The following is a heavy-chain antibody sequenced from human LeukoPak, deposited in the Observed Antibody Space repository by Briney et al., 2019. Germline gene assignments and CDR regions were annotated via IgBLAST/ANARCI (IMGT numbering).Heavy chain of an antibody. J-gene: IGHJ3*02. Sequence: GGSLRLPCAASGFTFSSHWMHWVRQAPGKGLVWVSRINSDGSSTSYADSVKGRFTISRDNAKNTLYLQMNSLRAEDTAVYYCTRGYYDFWSGSHDAFDIWGQGTMVTVSS. CDR3: TRGYYDFWSGSHDAFDI. CDR1: GFTFSSHW. V-gene: IGHV3-74*01. D-gene: IGHD3-3*01. CDR2: INSDGSST.